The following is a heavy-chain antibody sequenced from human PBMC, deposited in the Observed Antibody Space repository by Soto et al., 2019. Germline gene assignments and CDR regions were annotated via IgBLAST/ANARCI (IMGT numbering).Heavy chain of an antibody. J-gene: IGHJ6*04. Sequence: GGSLRLSCSSSGFTFSRYAMHWVRQAPGKRLEYVSAISSNGGSTYYADYVKGRFTISRDNSKNTLHLQMSSLRAEDTAVYYCARGSIAARRRDYYYYGMDVWGKGTTVTVSS. CDR1: GFTFSRYA. D-gene: IGHD6-6*01. V-gene: IGHV3-64D*06. CDR2: ISSNGGST. CDR3: ARGSIAARRRDYYYYGMDV.